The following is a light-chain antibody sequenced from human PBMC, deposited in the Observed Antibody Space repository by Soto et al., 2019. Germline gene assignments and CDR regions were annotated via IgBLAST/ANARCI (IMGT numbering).Light chain of an antibody. Sequence: QSVLTQPPSASGSPGQSVTISCTGTKNDIGVYDFVSWYQHHPGKAPRLIIYEVVQRPSAVPDRFSGSKSGNTASLTVSGLQAADEGDYFCKSYAGSNTYVFGSGTKVTVL. CDR2: EVV. CDR3: KSYAGSNTYV. CDR1: KNDIGVYDF. V-gene: IGLV2-8*01. J-gene: IGLJ1*01.